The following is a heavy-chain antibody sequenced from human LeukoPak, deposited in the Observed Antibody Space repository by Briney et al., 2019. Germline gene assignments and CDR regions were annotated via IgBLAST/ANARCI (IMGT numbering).Heavy chain of an antibody. CDR3: ARTYDYGDRTIGY. J-gene: IGHJ4*02. CDR1: GFTFSSYD. CDR2: IGTAGDT. Sequence: GGSLRLSCAASGFTFSSYDMHWVRQATGKGLEWVSAIGTAGDTYYPGSVKGRFTISRENAKNSSYLQMNSLRVGDTAVYYCARTYDYGDRTIGYWGQGTLVTVSS. V-gene: IGHV3-13*01. D-gene: IGHD4-17*01.